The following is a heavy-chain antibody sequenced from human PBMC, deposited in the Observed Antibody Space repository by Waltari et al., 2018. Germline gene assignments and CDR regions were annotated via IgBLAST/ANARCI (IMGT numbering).Heavy chain of an antibody. CDR1: GFSLRSGSYY. Sequence: QVQLQESGPGLVQPSQTLSLTCSVSGFSLRSGSYYWSWIRQHPGKGLEWIGYTSHSGDTDYSPSLRSRLTLSVDTSKNQFSLKLNSVTAADTGVYFCAGRGAKMFSIWGRGTLVTVSS. V-gene: IGHV4-31*02. CDR2: TSHSGDT. CDR3: AGRGAKMFSI. D-gene: IGHD3-3*02. J-gene: IGHJ4*02.